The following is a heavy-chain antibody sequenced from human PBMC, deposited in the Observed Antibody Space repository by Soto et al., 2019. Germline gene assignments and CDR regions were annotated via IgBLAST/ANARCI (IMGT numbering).Heavy chain of an antibody. CDR3: AREYSGSGCYGTGDY. CDR2: ISYDGNNK. Sequence: GGTLRLSCGASGFTFITYPIHWVRQAPGRGLEWVAVISYDGNNKYYADSVKGRFTISRDISKNTMYLQMNSLRLEDTAVYYCAREYSGSGCYGTGDYWGPGTLVTVSS. D-gene: IGHD6-19*01. V-gene: IGHV3-30-3*01. CDR1: GFTFITYP. J-gene: IGHJ4*02.